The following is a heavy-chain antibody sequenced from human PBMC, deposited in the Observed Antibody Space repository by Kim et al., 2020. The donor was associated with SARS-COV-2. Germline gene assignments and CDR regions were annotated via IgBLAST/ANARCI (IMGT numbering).Heavy chain of an antibody. CDR1: GGSFSGYY. V-gene: IGHV4-34*01. Sequence: SETLYLTCAVYGGSFSGYYWSWIRQPPGKGLEWIGEINHSGSTNYNPSLKSRVTISVDTSKNQFSLKLSSVTAADPAVYYCGRPCRGAAGGAFDIWGQGTMVTVSS. CDR3: GRPCRGAAGGAFDI. J-gene: IGHJ3*02. CDR2: INHSGST. D-gene: IGHD6-13*01.